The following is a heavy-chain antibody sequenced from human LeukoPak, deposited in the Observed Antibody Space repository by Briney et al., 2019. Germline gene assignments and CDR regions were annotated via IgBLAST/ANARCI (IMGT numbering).Heavy chain of an antibody. Sequence: SETLSLTCTVSGGYISSSSYYWGWIRQPPGKGLEWIGSIYYSGSTYYNPSLKSRVTISVDTSKNQFSLKLSSVTAADTALYYCARSRGYFDYWGQGTLVTVSS. J-gene: IGHJ4*02. CDR2: IYYSGST. V-gene: IGHV4-39*07. CDR1: GGYISSSSYY. D-gene: IGHD6-13*01. CDR3: ARSRGYFDY.